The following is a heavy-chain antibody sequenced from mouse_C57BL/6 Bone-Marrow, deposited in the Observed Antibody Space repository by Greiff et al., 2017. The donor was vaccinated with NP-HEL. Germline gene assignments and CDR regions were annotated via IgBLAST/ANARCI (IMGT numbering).Heavy chain of an antibody. D-gene: IGHD2-9*01. CDR3: ARSLRWFFAY. CDR2: INPGSGGT. CDR1: GYAFTNYL. Sequence: VQLQQSGAELVRPGTSVKVSCKASGYAFTNYLIEWVKQRPGQGLEWIGVINPGSGGTTYNEKFKGKATLTADKSSSTAYMQLSSLTSEDSAVYFCARSLRWFFAYWGQGTLVTVSA. V-gene: IGHV1-54*01. J-gene: IGHJ3*01.